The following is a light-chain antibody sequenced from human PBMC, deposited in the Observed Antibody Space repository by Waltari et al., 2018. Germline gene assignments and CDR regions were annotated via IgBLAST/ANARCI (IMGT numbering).Light chain of an antibody. CDR1: QTVDTY. CDR2: DTS. Sequence: VLTQSPATLSLSPGERATLSPRASQTVDTYLAWYQQRPGQAPRLLIYDTSHRATGIPDRFSGSGSETDFTLTISSLEPEDFAVYYCQQRRRWPLTFGGGSKVEI. CDR3: QQRRRWPLT. V-gene: IGKV3-11*01. J-gene: IGKJ4*01.